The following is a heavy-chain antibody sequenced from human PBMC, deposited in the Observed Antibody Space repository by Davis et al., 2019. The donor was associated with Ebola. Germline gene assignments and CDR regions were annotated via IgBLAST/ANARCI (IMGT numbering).Heavy chain of an antibody. Sequence: PGGSLRLSCSVSGFMFSSYAMHWVRQAPGKGLQYVSGITNNGGSTYYADSVKGRFTISRDNSKNILSLEMDSLRAEDTAVYYCARDMSIAAEGLDSWGQGTQVTVSS. CDR2: ITNNGGST. CDR3: ARDMSIAAEGLDS. CDR1: GFMFSSYA. V-gene: IGHV3-64*04. J-gene: IGHJ4*02. D-gene: IGHD6-13*01.